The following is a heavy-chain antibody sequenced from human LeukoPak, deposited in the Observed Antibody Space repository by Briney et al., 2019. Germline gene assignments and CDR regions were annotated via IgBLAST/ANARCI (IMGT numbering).Heavy chain of an antibody. CDR3: ARTYCYGSGSSRRGWFDP. CDR2: INHSGST. J-gene: IGHJ5*02. V-gene: IGHV4-34*01. D-gene: IGHD3-10*01. Sequence: PSETLSLTCAVYGGSFSGYYWSWIRQPPGKGLEWIGEINHSGSTNYNPSLKSRVTISVDTSKNQFSLKLSSVTAADTAVYYCARTYCYGSGSSRRGWFDPWGQGTLVTVSS. CDR1: GGSFSGYY.